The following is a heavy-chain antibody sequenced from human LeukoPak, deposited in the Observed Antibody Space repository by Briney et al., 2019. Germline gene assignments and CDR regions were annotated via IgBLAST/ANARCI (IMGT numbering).Heavy chain of an antibody. D-gene: IGHD3-10*01. CDR2: ISSSSSYI. CDR3: ARDAGYGSGTYGY. J-gene: IGHJ4*02. V-gene: IGHV3-11*06. Sequence: GGSLRLSCAASGFTFSDYYMSWIRQAPGKGLEWVSSISSSSSYIYYADSVKGRFTISRDNAKNSLYLQMNSLRAEDTAVYYCARDAGYGSGTYGYWGQGTLVTVSS. CDR1: GFTFSDYY.